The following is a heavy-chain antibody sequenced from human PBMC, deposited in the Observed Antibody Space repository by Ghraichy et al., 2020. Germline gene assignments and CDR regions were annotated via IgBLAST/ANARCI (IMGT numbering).Heavy chain of an antibody. CDR1: GYTFTSYY. V-gene: IGHV1-46*01. CDR2: INPSGGST. Sequence: ASVKVSCKASGYTFTSYYMHWVRQAPGQGLEWMGIINPSGGSTSYAQKFQGRVTMTRDTSTSTVYMELSSLRSEDTAVYYCARDGAVVITDPIGYYYYGMDVWGQGTTVTVSS. D-gene: IGHD3-22*01. J-gene: IGHJ6*02. CDR3: ARDGAVVITDPIGYYYYGMDV.